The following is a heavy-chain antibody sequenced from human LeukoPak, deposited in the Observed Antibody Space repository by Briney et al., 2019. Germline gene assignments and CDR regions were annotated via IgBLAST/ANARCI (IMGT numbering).Heavy chain of an antibody. CDR1: GGSISSGGYS. CDR2: IYHSGST. D-gene: IGHD3-10*01. CDR3: ARVIREVAQPIGEYMDV. Sequence: PSQTLSLTCAVSGGSISSGGYSWSWIRQPPGKGLEWIGYIYHSGSTYYNPSLKSRVTISVDTSKNQFSLKLSSVTAADTAVYYCARVIREVAQPIGEYMDVWGKGTTVTVSS. V-gene: IGHV4-30-2*01. J-gene: IGHJ6*03.